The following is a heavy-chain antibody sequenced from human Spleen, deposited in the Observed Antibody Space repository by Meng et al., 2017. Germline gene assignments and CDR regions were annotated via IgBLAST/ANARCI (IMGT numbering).Heavy chain of an antibody. Sequence: GGSLRLSCAASGFTVSSNEMRWVRQPPGKGLEWVSSISGDSTYYADSGKGRFTISRDNSKNTLRLQMNSLRAEDTAVYYCATNYGYDYYFDYWGQGTLVTVSS. J-gene: IGHJ4*02. CDR2: ISGDST. V-gene: IGHV3-38-3*01. CDR1: GFTVSSNE. CDR3: ATNYGYDYYFDY. D-gene: IGHD5-18*01.